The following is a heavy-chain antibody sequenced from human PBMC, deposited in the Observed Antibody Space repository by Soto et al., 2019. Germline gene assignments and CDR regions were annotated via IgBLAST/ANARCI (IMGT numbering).Heavy chain of an antibody. CDR1: GYSISSGYY. D-gene: IGHD3-10*01. Sequence: PWETLYLTCAVSGYSISSGYYWGWIRQPPGKGLEWIGSIYHSGSTYYNPSLKSRVTISVDTSKNQFSLKLSSVTAADTAVYYCASGVRYWGHGTLVTV. CDR3: ASGVRY. J-gene: IGHJ4*01. V-gene: IGHV4-38-2*01. CDR2: IYHSGST.